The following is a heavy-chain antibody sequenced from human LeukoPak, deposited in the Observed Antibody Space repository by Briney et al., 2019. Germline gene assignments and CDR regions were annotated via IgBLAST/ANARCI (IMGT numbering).Heavy chain of an antibody. D-gene: IGHD6-13*01. CDR2: INPSGGST. Sequence: GASVKVSCKASGYTFTSYYMHWVRQAPGQGLEWMGLINPSGGSTSYAQKFQGRVTMTRDTSTSTVYMELSSLRSEDTAVYYCARGDSSSSWPLFYYFDYWGQGTLVTVSS. J-gene: IGHJ4*02. CDR3: ARGDSSSSWPLFYYFDY. CDR1: GYTFTSYY. V-gene: IGHV1-46*01.